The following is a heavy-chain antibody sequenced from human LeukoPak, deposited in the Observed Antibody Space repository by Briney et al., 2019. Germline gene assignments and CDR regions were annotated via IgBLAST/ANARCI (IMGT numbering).Heavy chain of an antibody. D-gene: IGHD1-1*01. CDR3: ARKTFGTVYFDY. CDR2: ISPSGTTI. J-gene: IGHJ4*02. CDR1: GFTFSTYE. V-gene: IGHV3-48*03. Sequence: GGPLRLSCATSGFTFSTYEMNWVRQAPGKGLEWVSYISPSGTTIYYAESVKGRFTISRDNAKNSVYLQMNTLRVEDTAVYYCARKTFGTVYFDYWGQGILVTVSS.